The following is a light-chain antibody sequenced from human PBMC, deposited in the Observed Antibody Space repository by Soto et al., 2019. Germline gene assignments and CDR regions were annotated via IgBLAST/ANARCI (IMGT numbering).Light chain of an antibody. J-gene: IGKJ2*01. CDR1: QSVGSSY. Sequence: EIVLTQSPGTLSLSPGERATLSCRASQSVGSSYLAWYQQKPGQAPRLLIYGASSRATGIPDRFSGSGSGTDFTLTIIRLEPEDFAVYYCQQYGSSPFTFGQGTKLEIK. CDR3: QQYGSSPFT. CDR2: GAS. V-gene: IGKV3-20*01.